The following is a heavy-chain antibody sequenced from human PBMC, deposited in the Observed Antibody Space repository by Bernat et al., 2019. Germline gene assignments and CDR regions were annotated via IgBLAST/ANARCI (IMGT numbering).Heavy chain of an antibody. Sequence: QVQLQESGPGLVKPSETLSLTCAVSGYSISSGYYWGWIRQPPGKGLEWIGSIYHSGSTYYNPSLKSRVTISVDTSKNQFSLKLSSVTAADTAVYYCAREGERWLAKDFDYWGQGTLVTVSS. D-gene: IGHD6-19*01. V-gene: IGHV4-38-2*02. CDR3: AREGERWLAKDFDY. CDR2: IYHSGST. CDR1: GYSISSGYY. J-gene: IGHJ4*02.